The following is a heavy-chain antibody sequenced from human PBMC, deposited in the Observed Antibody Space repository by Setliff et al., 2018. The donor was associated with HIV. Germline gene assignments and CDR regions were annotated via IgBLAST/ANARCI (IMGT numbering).Heavy chain of an antibody. D-gene: IGHD5-12*01. CDR2: ISPSGTYI. CDR3: ARDWLPRVLRY. V-gene: IGHV3-21*04. Sequence: GESLKISCAASGFTFSSYSMNWVRQAPGKGLEWVSFISPSGTYIHYADSLKGRFTISRDNAKNSLYLQMNSLRAEDTAVYYCARDWLPRVLRYWGQGTLVTVSS. J-gene: IGHJ4*02. CDR1: GFTFSSYS.